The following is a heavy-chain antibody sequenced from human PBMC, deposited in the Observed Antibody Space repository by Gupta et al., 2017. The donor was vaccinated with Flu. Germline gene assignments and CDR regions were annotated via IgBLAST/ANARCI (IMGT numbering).Heavy chain of an antibody. CDR1: Y. CDR2: IYYSGST. CDR3: ARGGYGCSSTSCSPEFDY. J-gene: IGHJ4*02. D-gene: IGHD2-2*01. V-gene: IGHV4-59*01. Sequence: YWSWIRQPPGKGLEWIGYIYYSGSTNYNPSLKSRVTISVDTSKNQFSLKLSSVTAADTAVYYCARGGYGCSSTSCSPEFDYWGQGTLVTVSS.